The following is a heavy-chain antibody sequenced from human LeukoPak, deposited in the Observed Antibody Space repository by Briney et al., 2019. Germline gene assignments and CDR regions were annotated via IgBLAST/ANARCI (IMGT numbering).Heavy chain of an antibody. CDR2: IYYSGST. V-gene: IGHV4-39*02. CDR1: GGSISSSSYY. Sequence: PSETLSLTCTVSGGSISSSSYYWGWIRQPPGKGLEWIGSIYYSGSTYYNPSLKSRVTISVDTSKNHFSLNLRSMQASDTAVYYCARAFCVGECFVLHIFFDSWGQGTLSPSPQ. CDR3: ARAFCVGECFVLHIFFDS. D-gene: IGHD2-21*01. J-gene: IGHJ4*02.